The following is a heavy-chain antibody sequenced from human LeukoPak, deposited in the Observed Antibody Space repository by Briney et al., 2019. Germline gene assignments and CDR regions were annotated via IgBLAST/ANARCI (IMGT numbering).Heavy chain of an antibody. CDR1: GGSISRHY. CDR2: IYHSGST. V-gene: IGHV4-59*11. Sequence: SETLSLTCTVSGGSISRHYWSWIRQPPGKGLEWIGYIYHSGSTNYNPSLKSRVTISVDTSKNQFSLKVSSVTAADTAVYYCAKGSYSNGFDPWGQGTLVTVSS. CDR3: AKGSYSNGFDP. D-gene: IGHD4-11*01. J-gene: IGHJ5*02.